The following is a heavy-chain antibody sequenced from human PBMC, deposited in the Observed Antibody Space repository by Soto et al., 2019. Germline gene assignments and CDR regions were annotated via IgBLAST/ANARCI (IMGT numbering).Heavy chain of an antibody. CDR3: AREILGVDIVVVPATRTQYYYYGMDV. J-gene: IGHJ6*02. V-gene: IGHV1-69*13. CDR2: IIPIFGTA. CDR1: GGTFSSYA. Sequence: GVSVKVSCKASGGTFSSYAISWVRQAPGQGLEWMGGIIPIFGTANYAQKFQGRVTITADESTSTAYMELSSLRSEDTAVYYCAREILGVDIVVVPATRTQYYYYGMDVWGQGTTVTVSS. D-gene: IGHD2-2*03.